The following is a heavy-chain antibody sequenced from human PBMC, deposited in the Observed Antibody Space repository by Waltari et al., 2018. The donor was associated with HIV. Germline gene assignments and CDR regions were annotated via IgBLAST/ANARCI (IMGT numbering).Heavy chain of an antibody. J-gene: IGHJ6*02. CDR2: IYYSGST. CDR1: GGSISSYY. D-gene: IGHD3-9*01. V-gene: IGHV4-59*01. CDR3: ARVSYDILTGFYYYYGMDV. Sequence: QVQLQESGPGLVKPSETLSLTCTVSGGSISSYYWSWIRQPPGKGLEWIGYIYYSGSTNYNPSLNSRVTISVDPSKNQFSLKLSSVTAADTAVYYCARVSYDILTGFYYYYGMDVWGQGTTVTVSS.